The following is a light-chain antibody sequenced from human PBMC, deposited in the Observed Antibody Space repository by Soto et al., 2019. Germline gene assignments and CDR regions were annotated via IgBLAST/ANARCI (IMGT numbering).Light chain of an antibody. V-gene: IGLV2-8*01. J-gene: IGLJ2*01. CDR2: EVN. CDR3: SSLAGGTLV. CDR1: STDVGDYKY. Sequence: QSALTQPPSASGSPGQSVTISCTGTSTDVGDYKYVFWYQQHPGKAPKLLIYEVNKRPSGVPDRFSGSKSGNTASLTVSGLQAEDEADYYCSSLAGGTLVFVGGTKLTVL.